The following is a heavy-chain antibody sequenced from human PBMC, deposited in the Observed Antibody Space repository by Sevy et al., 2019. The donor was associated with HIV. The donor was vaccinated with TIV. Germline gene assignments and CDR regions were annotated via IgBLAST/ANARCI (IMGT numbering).Heavy chain of an antibody. Sequence: SETLSLTCTVSGGSSLYWNWIRQPPGKGLEWIANIYYNGHINYNPSLKSRVTFSLDTSKNQFSLRLSSVTAADTAMYYCAGENAWGRGYSWGQGTLVTVSS. J-gene: IGHJ4*02. CDR2: IYYNGHI. CDR1: GGSSLY. V-gene: IGHV4-59*08. D-gene: IGHD1-26*01. CDR3: AGENAWGRGYS.